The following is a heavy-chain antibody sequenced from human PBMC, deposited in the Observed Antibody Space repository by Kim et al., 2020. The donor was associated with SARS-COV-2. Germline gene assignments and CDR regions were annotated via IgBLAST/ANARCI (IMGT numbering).Heavy chain of an antibody. V-gene: IGHV7-4-1*02. J-gene: IGHJ5*02. CDR1: GYAFTTYP. Sequence: ASVKVSCKASGYAFTTYPMTWVRRAPGHGLEWMGWINTNTGNPTYAQGFTGRFVFSLDTSVSTTYLQINSLQAEDTAVYYCGRTMVRGVIPSWGQETLVTVYS. CDR2: INTNTGNP. D-gene: IGHD3-10*01. CDR3: GRTMVRGVIPS.